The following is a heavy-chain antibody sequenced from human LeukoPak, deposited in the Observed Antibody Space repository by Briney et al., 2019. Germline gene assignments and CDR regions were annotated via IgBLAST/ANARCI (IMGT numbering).Heavy chain of an antibody. V-gene: IGHV1-18*01. CDR2: ISAYNGNT. CDR1: GGTFSSYA. D-gene: IGHD2-2*02. Sequence: ASVKVSCKASGGTFSSYAISWVRQAPGQGLEWMGWISAYNGNTNYAQKLQGRVTMTTDTPTSTAYMELRSLRSDDTAVYYCARVVVPAAIGSQPLDYWGQGTLVTVSS. CDR3: ARVVVPAAIGSQPLDY. J-gene: IGHJ4*02.